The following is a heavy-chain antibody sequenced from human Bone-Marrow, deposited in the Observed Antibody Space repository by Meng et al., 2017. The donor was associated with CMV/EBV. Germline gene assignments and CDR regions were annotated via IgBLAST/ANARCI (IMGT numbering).Heavy chain of an antibody. CDR3: ARRGEEVVPANNHYYYGMAV. D-gene: IGHD2-2*01. CDR2: IIPILGIA. Sequence: SVKVSCKASGGTFSSYAISWVRQAPGQGLEWMGGIIPILGIANYAQKFQGRVTNTADKSTSTAYMELSSLRSEDTAGYYCARRGEEVVPANNHYYYGMAVWGQGTTVTGYS. CDR1: GGTFSSYA. V-gene: IGHV1-69*10. J-gene: IGHJ6*01.